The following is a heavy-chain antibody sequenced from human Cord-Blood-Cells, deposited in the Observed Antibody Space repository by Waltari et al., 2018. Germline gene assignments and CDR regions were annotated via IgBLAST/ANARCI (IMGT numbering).Heavy chain of an antibody. J-gene: IGHJ4*02. CDR2: IYYSGST. CDR3: SLTGEKRYYFDY. V-gene: IGHV4-39*01. D-gene: IGHD7-27*01. Sequence: QLQLQESGPGLVKPSETLSLTCTVSGGSISSSSYYWGWIRQPPGKGLEWIGGIYYSGSTYYNPSLKSRVTISVDTSKNQFSLKLSSVTAADTAVYYCSLTGEKRYYFDYWGQGTLVTVSS. CDR1: GGSISSSSYY.